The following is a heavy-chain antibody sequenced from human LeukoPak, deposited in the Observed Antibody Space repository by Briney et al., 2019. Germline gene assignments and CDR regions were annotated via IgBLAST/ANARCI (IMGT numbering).Heavy chain of an antibody. CDR3: ARRVVVAATLEYFDY. Sequence: GESPKISCKGSGYSFTTYWIGWVRQMPGRGLELMGIIYPGDSDTRYSPSFQGQVTISADKSITTAYLQWSSLKASDTAMYYCARRVVVAATLEYFDYWGQGTLVTVSS. CDR2: IYPGDSDT. J-gene: IGHJ4*02. V-gene: IGHV5-51*01. CDR1: GYSFTTYW. D-gene: IGHD2-15*01.